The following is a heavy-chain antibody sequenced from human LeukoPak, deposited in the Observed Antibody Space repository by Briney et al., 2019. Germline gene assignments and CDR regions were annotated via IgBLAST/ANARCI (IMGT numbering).Heavy chain of an antibody. CDR1: GGSISSYY. Sequence: PSETLSLTCTVSGGSISSYYWSWIRQPPGKGLEWIGYIYYSGSTNYNPSLKSRVIISVDTSKNQSSLKLSSVTAADTAVYYCARTVESSSPIDYWGQGTLVTVSS. V-gene: IGHV4-59*01. D-gene: IGHD6-6*01. CDR3: ARTVESSSPIDY. CDR2: IYYSGST. J-gene: IGHJ4*02.